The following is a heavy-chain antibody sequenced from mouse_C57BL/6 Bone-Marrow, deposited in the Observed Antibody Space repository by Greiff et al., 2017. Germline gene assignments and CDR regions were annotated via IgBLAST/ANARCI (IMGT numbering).Heavy chain of an antibody. CDR2: ISSGSSTI. J-gene: IGHJ4*01. CDR1: GCTFSDYG. Sequence: EVHLVESGGGLVKPGGSLKLSCAASGCTFSDYGMHWVRQAPEKGLEWVAYISSGSSTIYYADTVKGRFTISRDNAKNTLFLQMTSLRSEDTAMYYCARGFKWGQGTSVTVSS. CDR3: ARGFK. V-gene: IGHV5-17*01.